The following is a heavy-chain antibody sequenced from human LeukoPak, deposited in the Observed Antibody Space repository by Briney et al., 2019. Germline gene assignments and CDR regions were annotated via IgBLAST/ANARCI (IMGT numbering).Heavy chain of an antibody. J-gene: IGHJ4*02. CDR2: IIPIFGTA. CDR3: AREAWFGELSYFDY. V-gene: IGHV1-69*05. Sequence: SVKVSCKASGGTFSSYAISWVRQAHGQGLEWMGGIIPIFGTANYAQKFQGRVTITTDESTSTAYMELSSLRSEDTAVYYCAREAWFGELSYFDYWGQGTLVTVSS. D-gene: IGHD3-10*01. CDR1: GGTFSSYA.